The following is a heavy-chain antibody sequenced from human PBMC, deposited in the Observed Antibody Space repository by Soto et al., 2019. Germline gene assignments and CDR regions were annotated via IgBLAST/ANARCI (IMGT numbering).Heavy chain of an antibody. CDR1: GFTFSSYS. Sequence: EVQLVESGGGLVKPGGSLRLSCAASGFTFSSYSMNWVRQAPGKGLEWVSSISSSSSYIYYADSVKGRFTISRDNAKNSLHLQMNSLRAEDTAVYYCARDVHHDFWSGAYGMDVWGQGTTVTVSS. CDR3: ARDVHHDFWSGAYGMDV. CDR2: ISSSSSYI. V-gene: IGHV3-21*01. J-gene: IGHJ6*02. D-gene: IGHD3-3*01.